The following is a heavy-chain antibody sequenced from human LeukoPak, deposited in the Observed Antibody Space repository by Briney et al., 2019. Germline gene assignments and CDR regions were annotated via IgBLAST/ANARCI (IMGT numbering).Heavy chain of an antibody. J-gene: IGHJ4*02. CDR1: GGSISSSNYY. V-gene: IGHV4-39*01. Sequence: SETLSLTCTVSGGSISSSNYYWGWIRQPPGKGLKWIGSLYYSGSTYYNPSLRSRVTISVDTSNNLFSLKLSSVTAADTAVYYCATLRSGGATGYWGQGTLVTVSS. D-gene: IGHD1-26*01. CDR2: LYYSGST. CDR3: ATLRSGGATGY.